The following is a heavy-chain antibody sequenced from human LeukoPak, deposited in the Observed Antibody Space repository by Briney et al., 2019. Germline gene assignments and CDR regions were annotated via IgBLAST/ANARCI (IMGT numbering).Heavy chain of an antibody. D-gene: IGHD6-13*01. V-gene: IGHV3-74*01. Sequence: GRSLRLSCAASGFTLSSYWMHWVRQAPGKGLVWVSRINTDGSSTSYADSVKGRFTISRDNAKNTLYLQMNSLRAEDTAVYYCARESGIAAALDLWGQGTLVTVSS. CDR1: GFTLSSYW. J-gene: IGHJ5*02. CDR2: INTDGSST. CDR3: ARESGIAAALDL.